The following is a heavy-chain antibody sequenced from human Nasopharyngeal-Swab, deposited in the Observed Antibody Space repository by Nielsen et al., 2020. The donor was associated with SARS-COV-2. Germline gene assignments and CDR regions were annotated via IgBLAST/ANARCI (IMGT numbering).Heavy chain of an antibody. CDR3: AKEAPPYPRGAFDI. J-gene: IGHJ3*02. V-gene: IGHV3-9*01. CDR2: ISWNSGSI. Sequence: SLKISCAASGLTFDDYAMHWVRQAPGKGLEWVSGISWNSGSIGYADSVKGRFTISRDNAKNSLYLQMDSLRAEDTALYYCAKEAPPYPRGAFDIWGQGTMVTVSS. CDR1: GLTFDDYA.